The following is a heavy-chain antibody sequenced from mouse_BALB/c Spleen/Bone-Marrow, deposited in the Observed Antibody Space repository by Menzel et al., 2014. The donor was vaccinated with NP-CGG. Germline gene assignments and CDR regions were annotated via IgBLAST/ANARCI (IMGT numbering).Heavy chain of an antibody. CDR3: ARHGYYGSRAMDY. CDR2: ISNGGGST. CDR1: GFTFSSYT. V-gene: IGHV5-12-2*01. D-gene: IGHD1-1*01. J-gene: IGHJ4*01. Sequence: EVQVVESGGGLVQSGGSLKLSCAASGFTFSSYTMSWVRQTPEKRLEWVAYISNGGGSTYYPDTVKGRFTISRDNAKNTLYLQMSSLKSEDTAMYYCARHGYYGSRAMDYWGQGTSVTVSS.